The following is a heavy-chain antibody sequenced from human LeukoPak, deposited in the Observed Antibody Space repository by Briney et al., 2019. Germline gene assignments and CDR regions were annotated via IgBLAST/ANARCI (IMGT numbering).Heavy chain of an antibody. J-gene: IGHJ3*02. CDR1: GFTFSVYG. CDR3: ATEGHYTVAFDI. Sequence: PGTSLRVSCAASGFTFSVYGMHWVRQAPGKGLEWVALISHDGGVKYYADSVKGRFTISRDNSKNTLYLQMNSLRAEDTAVYYCATEGHYTVAFDIWGQGTMVTVSS. CDR2: ISHDGGVK. D-gene: IGHD3-10*01. V-gene: IGHV3-30*03.